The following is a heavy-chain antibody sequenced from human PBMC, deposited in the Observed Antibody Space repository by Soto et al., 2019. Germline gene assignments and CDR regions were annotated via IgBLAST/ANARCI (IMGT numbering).Heavy chain of an antibody. Sequence: SETLSLTCAVYGGSFSGYYWSWIRQPPGKGLEWIGEINHSGSTNYNPSLKSRVTISVDTSKNQFSLKLSSVTAADTAVYYCARGYYDYIWGSYRFAAFAIWGQGTMVTVSS. D-gene: IGHD3-16*02. J-gene: IGHJ3*02. CDR1: GGSFSGYY. CDR3: ARGYYDYIWGSYRFAAFAI. CDR2: INHSGST. V-gene: IGHV4-34*01.